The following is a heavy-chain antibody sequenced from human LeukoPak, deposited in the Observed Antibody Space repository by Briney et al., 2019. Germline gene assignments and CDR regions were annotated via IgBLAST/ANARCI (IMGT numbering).Heavy chain of an antibody. V-gene: IGHV3-7*01. D-gene: IGHD6-19*01. CDR1: GFTFTDYC. Sequence: PGGSLRLSCAASGFTFTDYCMSWVRQAPGKGLEWVANIKRDGSEKYYVDSVKGRFTISRDNPKKSVYLQMNSLRAEDTAVYYCARAHHPGSGWDFDYWGQGTLVTVSS. CDR2: IKRDGSEK. J-gene: IGHJ4*02. CDR3: ARAHHPGSGWDFDY.